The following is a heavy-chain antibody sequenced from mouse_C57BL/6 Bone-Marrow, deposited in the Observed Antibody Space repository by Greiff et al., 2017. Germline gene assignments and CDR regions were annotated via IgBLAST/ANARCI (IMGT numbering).Heavy chain of an antibody. D-gene: IGHD2-2*01. CDR1: GYSFTDYN. CDR2: INPNYGTT. V-gene: IGHV1-39*01. J-gene: IGHJ1*03. Sequence: VQLQQSGPELVKPGASVKISCKASGYSFTDYNMNWVKQSNGKSLEWIGVINPNYGTTSYNQKFKGKATLTVDPSSSTAYMQLNSLTSEDTAVYYCAIYGASTMVTYWYFDVWGTGTTVTVSS. CDR3: AIYGASTMVTYWYFDV.